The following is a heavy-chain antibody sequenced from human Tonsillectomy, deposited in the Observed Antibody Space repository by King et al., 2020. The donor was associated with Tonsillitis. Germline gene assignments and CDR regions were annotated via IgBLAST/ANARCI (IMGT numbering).Heavy chain of an antibody. V-gene: IGHV3-30*18. CDR3: AKDRCGNILTGYYSILDY. Sequence: VQLVESGGGLVQPGRSLRLSCAASGFTFSNCAMHWVRQAPGKGPEWVAVVSFDGIDKYYEDSVKGRFTISRDNSKKTVYLQMNSLRAEDTAVYYCAKDRCGNILTGYYSILDYWGQGALVTVSS. CDR2: VSFDGIDK. D-gene: IGHD3-9*01. J-gene: IGHJ4*02. CDR1: GFTFSNCA.